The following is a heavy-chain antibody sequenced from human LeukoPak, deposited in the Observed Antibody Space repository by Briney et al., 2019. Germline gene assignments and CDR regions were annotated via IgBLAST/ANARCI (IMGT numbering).Heavy chain of an antibody. CDR1: GYTFTSYA. D-gene: IGHD5-24*01. CDR2: INAGNGNT. J-gene: IGHJ5*02. CDR3: ARGPRDGYYNWFDP. V-gene: IGHV1-3*01. Sequence: ASVKVSCKASGYTFTSYAMHWVRQAPGQRLEWMGWINAGNGNTKYSQKFQGRVTITRDTSASTAYMELSSLRSEDTAVYYCARGPRDGYYNWFDPWGQGTLVTVSS.